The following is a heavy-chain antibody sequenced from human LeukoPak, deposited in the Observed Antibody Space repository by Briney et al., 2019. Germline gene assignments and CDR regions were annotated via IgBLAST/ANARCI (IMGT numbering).Heavy chain of an antibody. J-gene: IGHJ4*02. CDR3: ARLTFGGVMVRTKYYFDY. CDR1: GGSISSSSYY. CDR2: IYYSGST. V-gene: IGHV4-39*01. D-gene: IGHD3-16*01. Sequence: SETLSLTCTVSGGSISSSSYYWGWIRQPPGKGLEWIGSIYYSGSTYYNPSLKSRVTISVDTSKNQFSLKLSSVTAADTAVYYCARLTFGGVMVRTKYYFDYWGQGTLVTVSS.